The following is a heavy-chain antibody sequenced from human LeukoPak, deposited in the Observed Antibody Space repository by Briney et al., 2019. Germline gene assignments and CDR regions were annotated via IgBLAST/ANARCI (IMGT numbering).Heavy chain of an antibody. D-gene: IGHD2-2*01. CDR3: ARESGIVVVPAVPRRSYYYYYMDV. CDR1: GGSISSYY. J-gene: IGHJ6*03. CDR2: IYTSGST. Sequence: PSETLSLTCTVSGGSISSYYWSWIRQPAGKGLEWIARIYTSGSTNYNPSLKSRVTMSVDTSKNQFSLKLSSVTAADTAVYYCARESGIVVVPAVPRRSYYYYYMDVWGKGTTVTVSS. V-gene: IGHV4-4*07.